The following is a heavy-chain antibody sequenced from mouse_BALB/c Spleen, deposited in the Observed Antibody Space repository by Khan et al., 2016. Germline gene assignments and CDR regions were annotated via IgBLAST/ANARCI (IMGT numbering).Heavy chain of an antibody. V-gene: IGHV14-4*02. CDR2: IDPENGDT. CDR1: VFNIKDYY. J-gene: IGHJ2*01. Sequence: VQLQQSGAELVRSGASVKLSCTASVFNIKDYYMHWVKQRPEQGLEWIGWIDPENGDTEYAPKFQGKATMTADTSSNAAYLQFSSLTSEDSAVXYCNATFYYSDVFFNYWGQGTTLTVSS. CDR3: NATFYYSDVFFNY. D-gene: IGHD2-12*01.